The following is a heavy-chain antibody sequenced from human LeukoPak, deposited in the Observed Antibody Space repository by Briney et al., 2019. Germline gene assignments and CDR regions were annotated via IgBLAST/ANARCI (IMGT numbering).Heavy chain of an antibody. Sequence: PGGSLRLSCAASGFTFSSYAMSWVRQAPGKGLEWVSAISGSGGSTYYADSVKGRFTISRDNAKNSLYLQMNSLRAEDTAVYYCARPPYSSSWDPGWFDPWGQGTLITVSS. D-gene: IGHD6-13*01. CDR3: ARPPYSSSWDPGWFDP. V-gene: IGHV3-23*01. CDR2: ISGSGGST. CDR1: GFTFSSYA. J-gene: IGHJ5*02.